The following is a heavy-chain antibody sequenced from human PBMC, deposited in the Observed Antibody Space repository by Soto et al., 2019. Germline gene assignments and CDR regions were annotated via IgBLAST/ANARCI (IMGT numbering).Heavy chain of an antibody. D-gene: IGHD5-12*01. CDR1: GYSISTAYY. V-gene: IGHV4-38-2*01. J-gene: IGHJ4*02. CDR2: VYHSGTT. Sequence: PSETLSLTCAVSGYSISTAYYWGWIRQPPGKGLEWIGSVYHSGTTSYNPSLKSRLTISLDTTRNQSSLKLSSVTAADTAVYYCARAGGYTGYDSTEVVGYWGQGTLVTVSS. CDR3: ARAGGYTGYDSTEVVGY.